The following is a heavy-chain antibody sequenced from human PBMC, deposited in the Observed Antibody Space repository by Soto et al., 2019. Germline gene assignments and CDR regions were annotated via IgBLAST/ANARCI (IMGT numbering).Heavy chain of an antibody. CDR2: IYYSGST. D-gene: IGHD5-12*01. Sequence: SETLSLTCTVSGGSISSYYWSWIRQPPGKGLEWIGYIYYSGSTNYNPSLKSRVTISVDTSKNQFSLKLSSVTAADTAVYYCARRIVATEMFDYWGQGTLVTVSS. V-gene: IGHV4-59*01. CDR3: ARRIVATEMFDY. CDR1: GGSISSYY. J-gene: IGHJ4*02.